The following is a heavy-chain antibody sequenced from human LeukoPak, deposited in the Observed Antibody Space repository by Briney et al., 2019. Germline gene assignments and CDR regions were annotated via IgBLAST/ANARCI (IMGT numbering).Heavy chain of an antibody. CDR1: EFTFSNYA. CDR3: ANIWFGELFLYYYYMDV. Sequence: QPGGSLRLSCAASEFTFSNYAMSWVRQAPGKGLEWVSGSTGTGYSTYYADSVKGRFTISRDNSKNTLYLQMNSLRAEDTAVYYCANIWFGELFLYYYYMDVWGKGTTVTVSS. D-gene: IGHD3-10*01. V-gene: IGHV3-23*01. CDR2: STGTGYST. J-gene: IGHJ6*03.